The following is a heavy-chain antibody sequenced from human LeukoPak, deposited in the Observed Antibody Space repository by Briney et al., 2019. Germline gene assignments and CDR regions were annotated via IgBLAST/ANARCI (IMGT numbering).Heavy chain of an antibody. CDR1: GYTFTSYY. CDR3: ARAAVWEYYYDSSGYYAYYFDY. Sequence: ASVKVSCKASGYTFTSYYMHWVRQAPGQGLEWMGIINPSGGSTSYAQKFQGRVTMTRDMSTSTVYMELSSLRSEDTAVYYCARAAVWEYYYDSSGYYAYYFDYWGRGTLVIVSS. V-gene: IGHV1-46*01. CDR2: INPSGGST. D-gene: IGHD3-22*01. J-gene: IGHJ4*02.